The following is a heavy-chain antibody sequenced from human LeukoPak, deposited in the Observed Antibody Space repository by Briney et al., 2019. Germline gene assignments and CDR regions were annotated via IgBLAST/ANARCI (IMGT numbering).Heavy chain of an antibody. D-gene: IGHD2-2*01. Sequence: PSDTLSLTCTVSGGSISSYYWSWLRQPPGKGLEWIGYIYYSGSTNYHPSLKSRVTISVDTSKNQFSLKLSSVTAADTAVYYCARMPNYYYGMDVWGKGTTVTVSS. J-gene: IGHJ6*04. CDR2: IYYSGST. V-gene: IGHV4-59*07. CDR3: ARMPNYYYGMDV. CDR1: GGSISSYY.